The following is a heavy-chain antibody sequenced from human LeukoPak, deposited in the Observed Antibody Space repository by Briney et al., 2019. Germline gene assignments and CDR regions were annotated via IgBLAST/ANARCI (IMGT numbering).Heavy chain of an antibody. D-gene: IGHD3-16*02. J-gene: IGHJ4*02. Sequence: GSLRLSCAASGFTFSSHGMHWVRQAPGKGLEWVGRIKSKTDGGTTDYAAPVKGRFTISRDDSKNTLYLQMNSLKTEDTAVYYCTTGMITFGGVIAPTDYWGQGTLVTVSS. CDR2: IKSKTDGGTT. V-gene: IGHV3-15*07. CDR1: GFTFSSHG. CDR3: TTGMITFGGVIAPTDY.